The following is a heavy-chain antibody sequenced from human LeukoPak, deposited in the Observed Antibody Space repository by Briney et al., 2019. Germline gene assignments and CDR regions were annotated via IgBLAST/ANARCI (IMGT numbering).Heavy chain of an antibody. D-gene: IGHD2-2*01. CDR1: GFTFSSYW. CDR3: AKVRPYSASFYYYYMDV. V-gene: IGHV3-7*01. Sequence: GGSLRLSCAASGFTFSSYWMSWVRQAPGKGLEWVANFKQDVSEKYYADSVKGRFTISRDNSKNTLYLQMNSLRAEDTAVYYCAKVRPYSASFYYYYMDVWGKGTTVTISS. J-gene: IGHJ6*03. CDR2: FKQDVSEK.